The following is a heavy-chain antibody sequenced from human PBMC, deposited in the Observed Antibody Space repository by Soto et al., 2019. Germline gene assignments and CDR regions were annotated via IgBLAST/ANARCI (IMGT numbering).Heavy chain of an antibody. Sequence: GGSLRLSCAASGFTFDDYAMHWVRQAPGKGLEWVSGISWNSGSIGYADSVKGRFTISRDNAKNSLYLQMNSLRAEDTALYYCAKDGLPLPDCSSTSCYGGPGGGGFDYWGQGTLVTVSS. D-gene: IGHD2-2*01. CDR3: AKDGLPLPDCSSTSCYGGPGGGGFDY. CDR2: ISWNSGSI. V-gene: IGHV3-9*01. J-gene: IGHJ4*02. CDR1: GFTFDDYA.